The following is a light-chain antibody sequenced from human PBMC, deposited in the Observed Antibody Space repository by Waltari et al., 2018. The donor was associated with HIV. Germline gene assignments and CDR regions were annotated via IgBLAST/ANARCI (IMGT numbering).Light chain of an antibody. CDR2: DAT. Sequence: AIRMTQSPSPISASTGDRVSISCRASQNIGNSLAWYQQKPGSAPELLIYDATSVQSGVPSRFSGSGSGTEFTLTISCLQYEDLTTYFCQQYHTYPHTFGQGTTVELK. CDR3: QQYHTYPHT. CDR1: QNIGNS. V-gene: IGKV1-8*01. J-gene: IGKJ1*01.